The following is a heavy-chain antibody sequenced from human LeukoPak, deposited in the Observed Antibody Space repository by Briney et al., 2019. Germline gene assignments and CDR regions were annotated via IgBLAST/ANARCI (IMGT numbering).Heavy chain of an antibody. Sequence: ETLSLTCAVYGGSFSGYYWSWIRQPPGKGLEWIGEINHSGSTNYNPSLKSRVTISVDTSKNQFSLKLSSVTAADTAVYYCARGVTMTTVTNTSTYYFDYWGQGTLVTVSS. V-gene: IGHV4-34*01. CDR1: GGSFSGYY. CDR2: INHSGST. D-gene: IGHD4-17*01. CDR3: ARGVTMTTVTNTSTYYFDY. J-gene: IGHJ4*02.